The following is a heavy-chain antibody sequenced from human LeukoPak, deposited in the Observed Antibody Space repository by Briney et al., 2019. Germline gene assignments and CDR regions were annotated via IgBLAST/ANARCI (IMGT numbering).Heavy chain of an antibody. V-gene: IGHV4-34*01. Sequence: PSETLSLTCGVSGGSFSGYYWSWIRQPPGKGLEWIGDINHSGNTNYNPSLKSRVTISVDTSKNQFSLRLSAVTAADTAVYHCARGLRLPSRSTPAVPHVWGKGTTVTVSA. CDR1: GGSFSGYY. J-gene: IGHJ6*04. D-gene: IGHD2/OR15-2a*01. CDR2: INHSGNT. CDR3: ARGLRLPSRSTPAVPHV.